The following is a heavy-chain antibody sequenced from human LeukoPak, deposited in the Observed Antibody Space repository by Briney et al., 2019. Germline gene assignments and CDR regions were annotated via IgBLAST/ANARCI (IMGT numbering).Heavy chain of an antibody. CDR1: GYSISSGYY. CDR3: ARGFSSGLWYFDL. J-gene: IGHJ2*01. D-gene: IGHD3-22*01. V-gene: IGHV4-38-2*01. CDR2: IYHSGST. Sequence: SETLSLTCAVSGYSISSGYYWGWIRQPPGKGLEWIGSIYHSGSTYYNPSLKSRVTISVDTSKNQFSLKLNSVTAADTAVYYCARGFSSGLWYFDLWXRGTLVTVSS.